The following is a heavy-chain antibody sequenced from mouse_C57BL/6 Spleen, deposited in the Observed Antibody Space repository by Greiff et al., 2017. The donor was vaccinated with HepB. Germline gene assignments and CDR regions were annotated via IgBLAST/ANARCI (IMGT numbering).Heavy chain of an antibody. V-gene: IGHV1-52*01. Sequence: VQLQQPGAELVRPGSSVKLSCKASGYTFTSYWMHWVKQRPIQGLEWIGNIDPSDSETHYNQKFKDKATLTVDKSSSTAYMQLSSLTSSDSAGLKGERGREKEGRRKGYFEVGGKGTTVNVTS. CDR3: ERGREKEGRRKGYFEV. CDR2: IDPSDSET. J-gene: IGHJ1*03. CDR1: GYTFTSYW. D-gene: IGHD1-1*01.